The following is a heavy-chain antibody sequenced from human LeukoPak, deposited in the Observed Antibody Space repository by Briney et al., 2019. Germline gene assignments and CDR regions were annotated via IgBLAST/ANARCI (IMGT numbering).Heavy chain of an antibody. J-gene: IGHJ4*02. Sequence: SETLSLTCTVSGESISGFYWTWIRQPPGKGLEWIGYIYYSGSTNYNPSLKSRVTISVDTSKNQFSLKLSSVTAADTAVYYCARTGPISLPYWGQGTLVTVSS. CDR3: ARTGPISLPY. CDR1: GESISGFY. V-gene: IGHV4-59*01. D-gene: IGHD1-14*01. CDR2: IYYSGST.